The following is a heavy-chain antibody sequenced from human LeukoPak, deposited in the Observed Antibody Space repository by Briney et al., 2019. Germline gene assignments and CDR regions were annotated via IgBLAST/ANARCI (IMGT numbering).Heavy chain of an antibody. J-gene: IGHJ4*02. CDR1: GFTFSSYA. Sequence: GGSLRLSCAASGFTFSSYAMHWVRQAPGKGLEWVAVISYDGSNKYYADSVKGRLTISRDNSKNTLYLQMNSLRAEDTAVYYCARDDDSSFDYWGQGTLVTVSS. CDR2: ISYDGSNK. V-gene: IGHV3-30*04. CDR3: ARDDDSSFDY. D-gene: IGHD3-22*01.